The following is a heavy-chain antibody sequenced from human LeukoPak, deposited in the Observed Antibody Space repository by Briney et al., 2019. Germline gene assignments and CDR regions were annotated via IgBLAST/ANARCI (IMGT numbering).Heavy chain of an antibody. CDR3: ARGLQLWLPSYYYYMDV. CDR2: IYYSGST. CDR1: GYSFDSDYY. D-gene: IGHD5-18*01. V-gene: IGHV4-30-4*08. J-gene: IGHJ6*03. Sequence: SETLSLTCTVSGYSFDSDYYWSWIRQPPGKGLEWIGYIYYSGSTYYNPSLKSRVTISVDTSKNQFSLKLSSVTAADTAVYYCARGLQLWLPSYYYYMDVWGKGTTVTASS.